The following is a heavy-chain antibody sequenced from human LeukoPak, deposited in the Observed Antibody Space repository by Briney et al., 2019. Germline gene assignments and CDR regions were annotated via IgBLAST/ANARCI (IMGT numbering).Heavy chain of an antibody. V-gene: IGHV5-51*01. J-gene: IGHJ4*02. CDR1: GYRFTSDR. CDR3: ASGYSSSFFDY. Sequence: GESLKISCKGSGYRFTSDRIAWVRQLSGKGLEWMGIIYHGDSDTRYSPSFQGQVTISVDKSITTAYLQWSSLKASDTAMYYCASGYSSSFFDYWGQGTPVTVSS. D-gene: IGHD6-13*01. CDR2: IYHGDSDT.